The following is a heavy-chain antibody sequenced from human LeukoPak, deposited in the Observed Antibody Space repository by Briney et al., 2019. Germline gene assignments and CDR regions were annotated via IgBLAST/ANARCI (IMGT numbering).Heavy chain of an antibody. CDR2: IWYDGSNK. V-gene: IGHV3-33*01. Sequence: TGGSLRLSGAASGFTFSSYGMHWVRQAPGKGLEWVAVIWYDGSNKYYADSVKGRFTISRDNSKNTLYLQMNSLRAEDTAVYYCARDYYDSSGYLFDYWGQGTLVTVSS. J-gene: IGHJ4*02. CDR3: ARDYYDSSGYLFDY. D-gene: IGHD3-22*01. CDR1: GFTFSSYG.